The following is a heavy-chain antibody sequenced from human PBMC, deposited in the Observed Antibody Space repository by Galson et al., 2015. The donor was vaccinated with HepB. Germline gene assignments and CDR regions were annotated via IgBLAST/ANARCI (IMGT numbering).Heavy chain of an antibody. V-gene: IGHV3-30*03. J-gene: IGHJ4*02. CDR2: ISYDGSNK. CDR1: GFTFSSDG. CDR3: ARGGYYYDSSGYYPLDY. D-gene: IGHD3-22*01. Sequence: SLRLSCAASGFTFSSDGMHWVRQAPGKGLEWVVVISYDGSNKYYADSVKGRFTISRDNSKNTLYLQMNSLRSEDTAVYYCARGGYYYDSSGYYPLDYWGQGTLVTVSS.